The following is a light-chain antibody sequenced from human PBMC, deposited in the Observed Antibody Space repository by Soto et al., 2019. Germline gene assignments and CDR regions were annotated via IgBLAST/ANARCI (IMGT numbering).Light chain of an antibody. J-gene: IGKJ1*01. CDR2: AAS. CDR3: KHSYRXPPT. V-gene: IGKV1-39*01. CDR1: QSISNH. Sequence: DIQMTQSPSSLSASVEDRVIITCRASQSISNHLNWYQQKPGKAPKLLICAASSLQSGVPSRFSGSRSGPDLTLTLSSLQPVDFATYSSKHSYRXPPTSGQGTKV.